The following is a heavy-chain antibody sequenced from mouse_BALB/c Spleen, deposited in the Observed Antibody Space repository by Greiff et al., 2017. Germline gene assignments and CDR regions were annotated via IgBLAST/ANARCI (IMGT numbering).Heavy chain of an antibody. D-gene: IGHD1-2*01. CDR3: ARHAFTTASYYFDY. Sequence: EVKLMESGGGLVKPGGSLKLSCAASGFAFSSYDMSWVRQTPEKRLEWVAYISSGGGSTYYPDTVKGRFTISRDNAKNTLYLQMSSLKSEDTAMYYCARHAFTTASYYFDYWGQGTTLTVSS. CDR2: ISSGGGST. V-gene: IGHV5-12-1*01. J-gene: IGHJ2*01. CDR1: GFAFSSYD.